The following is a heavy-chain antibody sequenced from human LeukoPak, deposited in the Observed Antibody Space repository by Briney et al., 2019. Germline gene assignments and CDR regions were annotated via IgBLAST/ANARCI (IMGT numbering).Heavy chain of an antibody. CDR1: GFTFSNYG. J-gene: IGHJ4*02. Sequence: GGSLRLSCAASGFTFSNYGFHWVRQAPGKGLEWVAFIRYDGNDKFYAESVKGRFTISRDNSKNTLYLQMNSLRAEDTAVYYYAKDHKAPYYYDSSGYYSLDYWGQGTLVTVSS. V-gene: IGHV3-30*02. CDR2: IRYDGNDK. D-gene: IGHD3-22*01. CDR3: AKDHKAPYYYDSSGYYSLDY.